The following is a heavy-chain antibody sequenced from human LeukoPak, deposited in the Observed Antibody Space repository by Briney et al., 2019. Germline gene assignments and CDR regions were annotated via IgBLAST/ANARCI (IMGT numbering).Heavy chain of an antibody. J-gene: IGHJ5*02. CDR2: IYYSGST. D-gene: IGHD3-10*01. Sequence: KPSETLSLTCTVSGGSISSSSYYWGWIRQPPGKGLEWIGSIYYSGSTYYNPSLKSRVTISVDTSKNQFSLKLSSVTAADTAVYYCARDHGSGSYFIAGWFDPWGQGTLVTVSS. CDR3: ARDHGSGSYFIAGWFDP. V-gene: IGHV4-39*07. CDR1: GGSISSSSYY.